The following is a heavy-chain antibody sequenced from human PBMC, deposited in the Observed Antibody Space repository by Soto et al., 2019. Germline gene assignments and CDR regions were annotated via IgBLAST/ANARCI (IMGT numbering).Heavy chain of an antibody. D-gene: IGHD4-17*01. CDR1: GGSFSGYY. CDR3: ARGRDYGDRGFDY. J-gene: IGHJ4*02. Sequence: QSQTLSLTCAVYGGSFSGYYWSWIRQPPGKGLEWIGEINHSGSTNYNPSLKSRVTISVDTSKNQFSLKLSSVTAADTAVYYCARGRDYGDRGFDYWGQGTLVTVSS. CDR2: INHSGST. V-gene: IGHV4-34*01.